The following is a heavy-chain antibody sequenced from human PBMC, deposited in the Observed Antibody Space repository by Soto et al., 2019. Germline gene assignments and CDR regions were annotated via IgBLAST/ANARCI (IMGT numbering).Heavy chain of an antibody. CDR2: MHADSGHS. V-gene: IGHV1-8*01. J-gene: IGHJ5*02. D-gene: IGHD3-3*02. Sequence: QVQLVQPGTEVRKPGASVKVSCETSGDTFTNFDLNWVRQASGQGLEWIGWMHADSGHSGHARKFQGRVSMTRDTSRRTAYMELSSLRAEDTAVYYCARYIFGQGFKAWGQGTLVFVSS. CDR1: GDTFTNFD. CDR3: ARYIFGQGFKA.